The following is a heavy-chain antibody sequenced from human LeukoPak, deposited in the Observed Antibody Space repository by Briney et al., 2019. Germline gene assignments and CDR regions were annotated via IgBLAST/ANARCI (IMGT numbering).Heavy chain of an antibody. CDR1: GGSISNYY. Sequence: SETLSLTCTVSGGSISNYYWSWIRQPAGKGLEWIGHIYTSGSTNYNPSLKSRVTMSVDTSKNQFSLNLSSVTAADTAVYYCARGGVDWTFDYWGQGTPVTVSS. V-gene: IGHV4-4*07. D-gene: IGHD3-9*01. CDR2: IYTSGST. CDR3: ARGGVDWTFDY. J-gene: IGHJ4*02.